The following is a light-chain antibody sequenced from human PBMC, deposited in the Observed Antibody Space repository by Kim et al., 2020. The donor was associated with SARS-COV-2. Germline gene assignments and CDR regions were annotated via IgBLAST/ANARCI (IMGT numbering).Light chain of an antibody. J-gene: IGLJ3*02. CDR3: CSYAGRNTLGV. CDR2: EVN. V-gene: IGLV2-23*02. Sequence: QSITMSCTGTSSDVGSYNLVSWYQQHPGRTPKLLIYEVNKRPSGVSDRFSGSKSGNTASLTISGLQAEDEGDYYCCSYAGRNTLGVFGGGTKVTVL. CDR1: SSDVGSYNL.